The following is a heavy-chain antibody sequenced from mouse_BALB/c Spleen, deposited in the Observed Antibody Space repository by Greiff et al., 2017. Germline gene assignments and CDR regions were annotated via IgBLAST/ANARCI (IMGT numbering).Heavy chain of an antibody. V-gene: IGHV1-18*01. CDR2: INPNNGGT. CDR3: ARSGDGNYYAMDY. D-gene: IGHD2-1*01. Sequence: VQLQQSGPELVKPGASVKISCKTSGYTFTEYTMHWVKQSHGKGLEWIGGINPNNGGTSYNQKFKGKATLTVDKSSSTAYMELRSLTSEDSEVYDCARSGDGNYYAMDYWGQGTSVTVSS. J-gene: IGHJ4*01. CDR1: GYTFTEYT.